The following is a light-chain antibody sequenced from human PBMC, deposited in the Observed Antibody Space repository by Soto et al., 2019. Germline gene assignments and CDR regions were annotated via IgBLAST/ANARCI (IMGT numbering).Light chain of an antibody. CDR3: QQYYSWPWT. V-gene: IGKV3-15*01. CDR1: QSISTD. J-gene: IGKJ1*01. CDR2: DAS. Sequence: EIVMTQSPATLSVSPGERATLSCKASQSISTDLAWYQQKPGRAPRLLIYDASTRATGFPARFSGSGSGTEFTLTITSLQSEDFAVYYCQQYYSWPWTFGQGIKVEIK.